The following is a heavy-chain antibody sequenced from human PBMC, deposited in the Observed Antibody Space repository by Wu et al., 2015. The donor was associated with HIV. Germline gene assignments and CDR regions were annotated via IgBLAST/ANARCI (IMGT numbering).Heavy chain of an antibody. D-gene: IGHD6-13*01. Sequence: QVQLVQSGAEVKKPGSSVKVSCKASGGTFSSYAISWVRQAPGQGLGWMGGIIPIFGTANYAQKFQGRVTITTDESTSTAYMELSSLRSEDTAVYYCARVGWAAAGGTHYYYYYGMDVWGQGTTVTVSS. CDR3: ARVGWAAAGGTHYYYYYGMDV. J-gene: IGHJ6*02. CDR1: GGTFSSYA. CDR2: IIPIFGTA. V-gene: IGHV1-69*05.